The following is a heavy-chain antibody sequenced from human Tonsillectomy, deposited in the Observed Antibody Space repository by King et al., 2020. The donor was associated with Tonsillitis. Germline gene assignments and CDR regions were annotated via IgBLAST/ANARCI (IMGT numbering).Heavy chain of an antibody. J-gene: IGHJ4*02. Sequence: VQLVESGGGVVQPGRSLRLSCAASGFTFSSYAMHWVRQAPGKGLEWVAVIIYDGSNTYYADSVKGRFTISRDNSKNTLYLQMNSLRAEDTAVYYCAKYSADYSTFGDYWGQGTLVTVSS. CDR1: GFTFSSYA. CDR2: IIYDGSNT. D-gene: IGHD6-13*01. V-gene: IGHV3-30*18. CDR3: AKYSADYSTFGDY.